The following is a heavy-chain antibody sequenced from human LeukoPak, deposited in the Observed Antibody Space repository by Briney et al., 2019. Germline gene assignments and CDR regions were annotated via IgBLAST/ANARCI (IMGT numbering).Heavy chain of an antibody. Sequence: EASVKVSCKASGGTFSSYAINWVRQAPGQGLEWMGGIIPMFGTPNYAQNFQGTVTITADESTSTAYMELSSLRSDDTALYYCATTPGKIWFGELSRWGQGTLVTVSS. CDR3: ATTPGKIWFGELSR. CDR2: IIPMFGTP. D-gene: IGHD3-10*01. CDR1: GGTFSSYA. V-gene: IGHV1-69*13. J-gene: IGHJ4*02.